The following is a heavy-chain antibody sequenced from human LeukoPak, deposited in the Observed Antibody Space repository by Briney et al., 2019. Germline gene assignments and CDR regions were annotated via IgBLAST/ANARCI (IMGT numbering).Heavy chain of an antibody. CDR3: AKRITVTYFNDY. J-gene: IGHJ4*02. V-gene: IGHV3-23*01. D-gene: IGHD4-17*01. Sequence: GGSLRLSCAASGFNFSIYAMGWVRQAPGKGLEWVSGIGGSGGSTYYADSVKGRFTISRDNSKNTLYLQMNSLRAEDTAVYYCAKRITVTYFNDYWGQGTLVTVSS. CDR2: IGGSGGST. CDR1: GFNFSIYA.